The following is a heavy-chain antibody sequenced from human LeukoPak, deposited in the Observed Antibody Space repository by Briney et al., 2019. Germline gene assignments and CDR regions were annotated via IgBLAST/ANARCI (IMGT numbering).Heavy chain of an antibody. V-gene: IGHV1-18*01. D-gene: IGHD6-25*01. CDR2: SSAYNGNT. CDR3: AREPFGGIAAAGLIYYYGMDV. CDR1: GYTFTSYG. J-gene: IGHJ6*02. Sequence: ASVKVSCKASGYTFTSYGISWVRQAPGQGLEWMGWSSAYNGNTNYAQKLQGRVTMTTDTSTSTAYMELRSLRSDDTAVYYCAREPFGGIAAAGLIYYYGMDVWGQGTTVTVSS.